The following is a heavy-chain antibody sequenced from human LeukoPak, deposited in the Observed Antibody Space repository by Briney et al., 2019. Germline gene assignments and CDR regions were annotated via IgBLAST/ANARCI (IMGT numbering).Heavy chain of an antibody. V-gene: IGHV3-7*03. J-gene: IGHJ4*02. D-gene: IGHD3-10*01. CDR3: ARREGLWFGELSFYFDY. Sequence: GGSLRLSCAASGFTSSSYWMSWVRQAPGKGLEWVANIKQDGSEKYYVDSVKGRFTISRDNAKNSLYLQMNSLRAEDTAVYYCARREGLWFGELSFYFDYWGQGTLVTVSS. CDR2: IKQDGSEK. CDR1: GFTSSSYW.